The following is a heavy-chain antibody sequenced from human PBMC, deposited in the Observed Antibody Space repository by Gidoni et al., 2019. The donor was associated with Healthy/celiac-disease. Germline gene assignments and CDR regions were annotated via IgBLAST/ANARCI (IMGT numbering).Heavy chain of an antibody. V-gene: IGHV3-13*01. D-gene: IGHD4-17*01. J-gene: IGHJ4*02. CDR2: IGTAGDT. Sequence: EVQLVESGGGLVQPGGSLRLSCAASGFTFSSYDMHWVRQATGKGLEWVSAIGTAGDTYYPGSVKGRFTISRENAKNSLYLQMNSLRAGDTAVYYCARAAGHYGGNYFDYWGQGTLVTVSS. CDR3: ARAAGHYGGNYFDY. CDR1: GFTFSSYD.